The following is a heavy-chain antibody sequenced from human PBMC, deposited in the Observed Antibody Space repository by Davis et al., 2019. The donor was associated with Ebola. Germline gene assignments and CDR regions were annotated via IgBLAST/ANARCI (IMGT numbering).Heavy chain of an antibody. D-gene: IGHD3-22*01. J-gene: IGHJ4*02. CDR1: GGSIRSDKW. CDR3: ARATYHSDLNGYSYFFDY. V-gene: IGHV4-4*02. Sequence: SETLSLTCAVSGGSIRSDKWWSWVRQPPGKGLEWIGEIYDDGTTRYDPSLKSRVTMSVDRSENHFSLKINSVTAADTAVYFCARATYHSDLNGYSYFFDYWGQGALVIVSS. CDR2: IYDDGTT.